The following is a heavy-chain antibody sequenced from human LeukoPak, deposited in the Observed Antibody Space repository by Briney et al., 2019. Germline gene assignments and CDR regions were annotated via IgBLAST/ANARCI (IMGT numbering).Heavy chain of an antibody. D-gene: IGHD5-24*01. J-gene: IGHJ4*02. CDR3: ARSRDGYNYGGLDY. CDR1: GYTFTSYY. V-gene: IGHV1-2*02. Sequence: ASVKVSCKASGYTFTSYYIHWVRQAPGQGLEWMGWINPNSGGTNYAQKFQGRVTMTRDTSISTAYMELSRLRSDDTAVYYCARSRDGYNYGGLDYWGQGTLVTVSS. CDR2: INPNSGGT.